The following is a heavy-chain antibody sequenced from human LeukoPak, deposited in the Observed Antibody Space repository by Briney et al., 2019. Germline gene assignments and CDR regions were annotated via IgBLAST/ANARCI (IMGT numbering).Heavy chain of an antibody. V-gene: IGHV5-51*01. CDR3: ARQAYCGGDCSGPFDY. D-gene: IGHD2-21*02. Sequence: GESLKISCKGSGYSFTSYWIGWMRQMPGKGLEWMGIIYPGDSDTRYSPSFQGQVTISADKSISTAYLQWSSLKASDTAMYYCARQAYCGGDCSGPFDYWGQGTLVTVSS. CDR2: IYPGDSDT. J-gene: IGHJ4*02. CDR1: GYSFTSYW.